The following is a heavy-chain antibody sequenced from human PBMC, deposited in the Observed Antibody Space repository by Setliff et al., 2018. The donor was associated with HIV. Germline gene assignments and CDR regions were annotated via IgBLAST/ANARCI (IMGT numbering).Heavy chain of an antibody. Sequence: SETLSLTCSVSGDSISNDYWNWIRQPPGKGLEWIGYISSSGSINYNPSLKSRVTISVDTSKNQFSLKLTSMTAADTAFYFCARMAGDSGYPFDNWGQGTLVTVSS. CDR1: GDSISNDY. V-gene: IGHV4-4*09. CDR3: ARMAGDSGYPFDN. CDR2: ISSSGSI. D-gene: IGHD5-12*01. J-gene: IGHJ4*02.